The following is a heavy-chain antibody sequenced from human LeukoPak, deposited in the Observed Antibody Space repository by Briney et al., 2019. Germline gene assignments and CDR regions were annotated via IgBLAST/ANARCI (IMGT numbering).Heavy chain of an antibody. CDR2: IYHSGST. D-gene: IGHD6-19*01. CDR3: ARDDYSSGWYSSNWFDP. J-gene: IGHJ5*02. CDR1: GGSISSSNW. V-gene: IGHV4-4*02. Sequence: PSGTLSLTCAVSGGSISSSNWWSWVRQPPGKGLEWIGEIYHSGSTNYNPSLKSRVTISVDTPKNQFSLKLSSVTAADTAVYYCARDDYSSGWYSSNWFDPWGQGTLVTVSS.